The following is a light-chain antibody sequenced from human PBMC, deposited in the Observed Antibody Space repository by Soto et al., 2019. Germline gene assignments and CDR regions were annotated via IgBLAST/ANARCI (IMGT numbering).Light chain of an antibody. CDR3: QQYDNLPGT. J-gene: IGKJ3*01. V-gene: IGKV1-33*01. CDR1: QDISNY. Sequence: DIQMTQSPSSLSASVGDRVTITCQASQDISNYLNWYQQKPGKAPKLLNYDASNLETGVPSRFSGSGSGTDFTFTISSLQPEDIATYYCQQYDNLPGTFGPGTKVDIK. CDR2: DAS.